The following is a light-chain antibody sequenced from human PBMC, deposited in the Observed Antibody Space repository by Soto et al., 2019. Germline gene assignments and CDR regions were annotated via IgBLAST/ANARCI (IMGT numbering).Light chain of an antibody. Sequence: DIQMTQSPSSLSASIGDRVTITCQASHDISKSLNWYEQRPGKAPNLLIYDASSLQAGVPSRFSGSGSGIHFTFTISSLEPEDIAIYYCQQYDTFPYTFGQGTKLEIK. J-gene: IGKJ2*01. CDR3: QQYDTFPYT. CDR2: DAS. V-gene: IGKV1-33*01. CDR1: HDISKS.